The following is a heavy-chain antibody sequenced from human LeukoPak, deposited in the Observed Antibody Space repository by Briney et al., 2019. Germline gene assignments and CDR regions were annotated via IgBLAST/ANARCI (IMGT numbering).Heavy chain of an antibody. Sequence: SETLSLTCTVSGGSISSYYWSWIRQPPGKGLEWIGYIYYSGSTNYNPSLKSRVTISVDTSKNQFSLKLSSVTAADTAVYYCARHMRIRGRYYYYGMDVWGQGTTVTVSS. CDR2: IYYSGST. V-gene: IGHV4-59*08. D-gene: IGHD1-26*01. CDR1: GGSISSYY. CDR3: ARHMRIRGRYYYYGMDV. J-gene: IGHJ6*02.